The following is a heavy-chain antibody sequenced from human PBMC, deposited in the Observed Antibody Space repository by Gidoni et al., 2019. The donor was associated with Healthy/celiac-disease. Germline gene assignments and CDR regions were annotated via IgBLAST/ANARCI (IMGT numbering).Heavy chain of an antibody. CDR1: GYSISSGYY. V-gene: IGHV4-38-2*02. D-gene: IGHD6-13*01. CDR2: IYHSGST. Sequence: QVQLQESGPGLVKPSETLSLTCTVSGYSISSGYYWGWIRQPPGKGLEWIGSIYHSGSTYYNPSLKSRVTISVDTSKNQFSLKLSSVTAADTAVCYCARPGGIAAAGNTEYFQHWGQGTLVTVSS. J-gene: IGHJ1*01. CDR3: ARPGGIAAAGNTEYFQH.